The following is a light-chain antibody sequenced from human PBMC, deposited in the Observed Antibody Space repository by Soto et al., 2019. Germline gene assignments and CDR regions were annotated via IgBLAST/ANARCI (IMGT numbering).Light chain of an antibody. V-gene: IGLV2-14*01. J-gene: IGLJ2*01. CDR2: EVS. CDR3: SSYTSSSTLV. Sequence: QSALTQPASVSGSPGQSITSSCTGTSSDVGGYNYVSWYQQHPGKAPKLMIYEVSNRPSGVSNRFSGSKSGNTASLTISGLQAEDEADYYCSSYTSSSTLVFGGGTKLNVL. CDR1: SSDVGGYNY.